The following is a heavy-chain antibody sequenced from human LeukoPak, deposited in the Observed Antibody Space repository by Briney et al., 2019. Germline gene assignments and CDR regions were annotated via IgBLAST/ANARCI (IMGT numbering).Heavy chain of an antibody. CDR2: IYTSGST. V-gene: IGHV4-4*07. Sequence: PSETLSLTCTVSGGSISSYYWSWIRQPAGKGLEWIGRIYTSGSTNYNPSLKSRVTMSVDTSKNQFSLKLSSVTAADTAVYYCARPIAVAGEYYFDYWGQGTLVTVSS. D-gene: IGHD6-19*01. J-gene: IGHJ4*02. CDR3: ARPIAVAGEYYFDY. CDR1: GGSISSYY.